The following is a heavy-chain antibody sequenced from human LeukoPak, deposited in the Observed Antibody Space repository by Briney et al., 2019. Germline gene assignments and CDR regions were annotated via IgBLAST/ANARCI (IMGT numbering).Heavy chain of an antibody. V-gene: IGHV3-15*01. CDR1: GFTFSNAW. CDR3: TRHSRYYGSGDYYYMDV. J-gene: IGHJ6*03. D-gene: IGHD3-10*01. CDR2: IKSKTDGGTT. Sequence: GGSLRLSCAASGFTFSNAWMSWVRQAPGKGLEWVGRIKSKTDGGTTDYAAPVKGRFTISRDDSKNTLYLQMNSLKTEDTAVYYCTRHSRYYGSGDYYYMDVWGKGTTVTVSS.